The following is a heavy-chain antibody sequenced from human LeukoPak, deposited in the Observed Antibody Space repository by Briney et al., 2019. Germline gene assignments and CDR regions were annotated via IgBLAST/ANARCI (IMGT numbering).Heavy chain of an antibody. CDR2: IRYDGSNK. Sequence: GGSLRLSRAASGFTFSSYGMHWVRQAPGKGLEWVAFIRYDGSNKYYADSVKGRFTISRDNTRNSLYLQMDSLRAEDTAVYYCARDRGSITMIRGVNHYWGQGTLVTVSS. J-gene: IGHJ4*02. CDR1: GFTFSSYG. CDR3: ARDRGSITMIRGVNHY. D-gene: IGHD3-10*01. V-gene: IGHV3-30*02.